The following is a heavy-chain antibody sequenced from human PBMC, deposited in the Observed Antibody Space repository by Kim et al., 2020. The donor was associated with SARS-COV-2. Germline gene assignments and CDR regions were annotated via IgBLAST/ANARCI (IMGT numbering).Heavy chain of an antibody. V-gene: IGHV1-2*02. D-gene: IGHD2-15*01. CDR1: GYVFTDYN. CDR3: ARGYCSGGRCYNTY. CDR2: ITGNSGGA. Sequence: ASVKVSCKVSGYVFTDYNIHWVRQAPGQGLEYMCWITGNSGGANYAQQFQGRVTMTRDTSINTAYMELSGLRSDETAVYYCARGYCSGGRCYNTYWGQGTLVTVSS. J-gene: IGHJ4*02.